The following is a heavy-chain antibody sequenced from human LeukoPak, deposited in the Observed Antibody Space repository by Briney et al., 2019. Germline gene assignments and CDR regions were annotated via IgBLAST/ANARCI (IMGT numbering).Heavy chain of an antibody. CDR2: IYYSGST. CDR3: ARGAATVEMATILDY. D-gene: IGHD5-24*01. CDR1: GGSISSYD. J-gene: IGHJ4*02. Sequence: SETLPLTCTVSGGSISSYDWSWIRQPPGKGLEWIGYIYYSGSTNYNPSLKSRVTISVDTSKNQFSLKLSSVTAADTAVYYCARGAATVEMATILDYWGQGTLVTVSS. V-gene: IGHV4-59*01.